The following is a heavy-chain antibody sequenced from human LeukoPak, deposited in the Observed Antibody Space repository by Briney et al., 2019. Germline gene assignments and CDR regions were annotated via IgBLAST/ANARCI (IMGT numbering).Heavy chain of an antibody. CDR2: IDWDDDK. J-gene: IGHJ4*02. D-gene: IGHD1-26*01. CDR3: ARIRGQVGAGFGNYFDY. CDR1: GFSLSSSGMC. V-gene: IGHV2-70*11. Sequence: SGPALVKPTQTLTLTCTFSGFSLSSSGMCVSWIRQPPGKALEWLARIDWDDDKYYNTSLKTRVTISKDTSKKQVVLTMTNMDPVDTATHYCARIRGQVGAGFGNYFDYWGQGTLVTVSS.